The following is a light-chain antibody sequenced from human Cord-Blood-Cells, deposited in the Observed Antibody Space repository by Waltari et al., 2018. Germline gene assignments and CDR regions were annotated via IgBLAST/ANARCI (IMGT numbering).Light chain of an antibody. CDR2: DVS. CDR1: SSDVGGYHH. V-gene: IGLV2-14*01. J-gene: IGLJ2*01. CDR3: SSYTSSSTVV. Sequence: QSALTQPASVSGSPGQSITISCPRTSSDVGGYHHVSWYQQHPGKAPKLMIYDVSKRPSGVSNRFSGSKSGNTASLTISGLQAEDEADYYCSSYTSSSTVVFGGGTKLTVL.